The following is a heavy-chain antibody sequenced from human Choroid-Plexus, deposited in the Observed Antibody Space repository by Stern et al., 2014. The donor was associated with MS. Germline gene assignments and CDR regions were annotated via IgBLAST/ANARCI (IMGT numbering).Heavy chain of an antibody. D-gene: IGHD2-21*01. V-gene: IGHV1-69*01. J-gene: IGHJ6*02. CDR3: AXXHXXXXXXXXXYGMDX. Sequence: QLVQSGAAVKKPGSSATVSCKASGGTFXRYAFSWVRQAPGQGLEWMGGXIPISANSNYAQKFEGRVNLIADESTRTPYMELSSLXSXXXXXYYCAXXHXXXXXXXXXYGMDXXXQGTTVAVSS. CDR1: GGTFXRYA. CDR2: XIPISANS.